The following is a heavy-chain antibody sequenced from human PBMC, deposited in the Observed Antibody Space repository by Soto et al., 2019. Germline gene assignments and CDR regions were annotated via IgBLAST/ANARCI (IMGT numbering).Heavy chain of an antibody. D-gene: IGHD3-16*01. V-gene: IGHV3-30-3*01. Sequence: QVQLVESGGGVVQPGRSLRLSCAASGFTFSSYAMHWVRQAPGKGLEGVAVISYDGSNKYYADSVKGRFTISRDNSKNTLYLQMNSLRAEDTAVYYCARAPNLFAGWGQGTLVTVSS. CDR2: ISYDGSNK. CDR1: GFTFSSYA. J-gene: IGHJ4*02. CDR3: ARAPNLFAG.